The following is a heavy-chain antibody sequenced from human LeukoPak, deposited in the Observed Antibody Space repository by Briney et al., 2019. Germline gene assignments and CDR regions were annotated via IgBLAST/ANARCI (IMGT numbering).Heavy chain of an antibody. Sequence: GGSLRLSCAASGFTFSSSAMHWVRQAPGKGLEWVAMISYNGNNQRPADSVKGRFTVSRDNSKNTLYLQMNNLRAEDSAVYYCARDADTSGYFSFFDRWGQGTLVTVSS. J-gene: IGHJ4*02. CDR3: ARDADTSGYFSFFDR. CDR2: ISYNGNNQ. D-gene: IGHD3-22*01. V-gene: IGHV3-30-3*01. CDR1: GFTFSSSA.